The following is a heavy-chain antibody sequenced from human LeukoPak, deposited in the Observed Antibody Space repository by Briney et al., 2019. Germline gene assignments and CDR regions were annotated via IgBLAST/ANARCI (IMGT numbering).Heavy chain of an antibody. CDR1: GFTFSSYA. CDR2: VTGSSGGT. D-gene: IGHD6-6*01. Sequence: GGSLRLSCAASGFTFSSYAMTWVRQAPGKGLEWVSAVTGSSGGTYYADSVKGRFTISRDDSKSTLYLQMNSLRVEDTAVYYCAKSGHSTSSWFDPWGQGTLVTVSP. V-gene: IGHV3-23*01. CDR3: AKSGHSTSSWFDP. J-gene: IGHJ5*02.